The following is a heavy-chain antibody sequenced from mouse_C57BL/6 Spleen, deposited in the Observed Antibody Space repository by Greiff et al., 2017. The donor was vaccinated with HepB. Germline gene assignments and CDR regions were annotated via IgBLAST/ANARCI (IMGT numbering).Heavy chain of an antibody. Sequence: QVQLKQPGAELVKPGASVKLSCKASGYTFTSYWMHWVKQRPGQGLEWIGMIHPNSGSTNYNEKFKSKATLTVDKSSSTAYMQLSSLTSEDSAVYYCAREATTARSFDYWGQGTTLTVSS. CDR2: IHPNSGST. CDR1: GYTFTSYW. CDR3: AREATTARSFDY. V-gene: IGHV1-64*01. J-gene: IGHJ2*01. D-gene: IGHD1-2*01.